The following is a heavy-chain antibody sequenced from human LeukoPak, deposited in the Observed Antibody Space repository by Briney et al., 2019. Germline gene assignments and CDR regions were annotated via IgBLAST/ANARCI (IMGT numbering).Heavy chain of an antibody. Sequence: GGSLRLSCAASGFSFNIYAMGWVRQAPGKGLEWASVIGSGSVDKHYADTVRGRFDISRDNSKNRLFLQMSSLRVEDSGVYYCAKRVPLTALDSWGQGTLVTVSS. CDR3: AKRVPLTALDS. V-gene: IGHV3-23*01. J-gene: IGHJ5*01. CDR1: GFSFNIYA. CDR2: IGSGSVDK. D-gene: IGHD3-3*01.